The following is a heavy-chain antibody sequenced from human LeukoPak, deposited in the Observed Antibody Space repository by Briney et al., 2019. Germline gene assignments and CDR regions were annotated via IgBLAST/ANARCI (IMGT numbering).Heavy chain of an antibody. Sequence: RGSPRLSCAASGFTLSSYAMSWVRQAPGERLEWVSYISSSGTTIYYADSVKGRFTISRDNAKNSLYLQMNSLRAEDTAVYYCARDVHSAYWGQGTLVTVSS. V-gene: IGHV3-48*04. D-gene: IGHD1-1*01. CDR1: GFTLSSYA. CDR2: ISSSGTTI. J-gene: IGHJ4*02. CDR3: ARDVHSAY.